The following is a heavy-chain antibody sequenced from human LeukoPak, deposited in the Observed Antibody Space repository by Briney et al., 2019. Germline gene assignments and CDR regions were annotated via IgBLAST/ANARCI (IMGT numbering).Heavy chain of an antibody. CDR1: GDSISSYY. CDR2: SYHTGST. D-gene: IGHD6-13*01. J-gene: IGHJ4*02. V-gene: IGHV4-59*01. Sequence: KPSETLSLTCTVSGDSISSYYWSWIRQPPGKGLEWIGYSYHTGSTNYNPSLKSRVTISVDKSKNQFSLKLGSVTAGDTAVYYCATGYSSTWYYFDYWGQGTLVTVSS. CDR3: ATGYSSTWYYFDY.